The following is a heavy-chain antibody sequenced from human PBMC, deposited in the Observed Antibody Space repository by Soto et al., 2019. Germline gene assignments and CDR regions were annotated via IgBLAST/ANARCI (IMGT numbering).Heavy chain of an antibody. CDR1: GGSFSGYY. Sequence: QVQLQQWGAGLLKPSETLSLTCAVYGGSFSGYYWSWIRQPPGKGLEWIGEINHSGSTNYNPSLKSRVTISVDTSKNQFSLKLSSVTAADTAVYYCARLPFYDFWSGYYYYFDYWGQGTLVTVSS. V-gene: IGHV4-34*01. J-gene: IGHJ4*02. D-gene: IGHD3-3*01. CDR3: ARLPFYDFWSGYYYYFDY. CDR2: INHSGST.